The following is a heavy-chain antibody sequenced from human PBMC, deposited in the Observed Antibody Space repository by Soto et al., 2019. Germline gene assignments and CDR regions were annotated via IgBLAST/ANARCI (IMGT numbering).Heavy chain of an antibody. V-gene: IGHV3-23*01. CDR1: GFAFSSHP. CDR3: TREDSIIIPAVSDF. Sequence: PGGSLRLSCAASGFAFSSHPMSWVRQAPERGLEWVSGISDSGGLTYNADSVKGRFAISRDNAKSSVSLQMNTLRVEDTAVYYCTREDSIIIPAVSDFWGQGTLVTVSS. D-gene: IGHD2-2*01. J-gene: IGHJ4*02. CDR2: ISDSGGLT.